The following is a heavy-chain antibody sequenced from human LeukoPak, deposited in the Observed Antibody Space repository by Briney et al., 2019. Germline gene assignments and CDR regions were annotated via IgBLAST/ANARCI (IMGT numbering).Heavy chain of an antibody. CDR2: IYYSGST. J-gene: IGHJ6*02. Sequence: SETLSLTCTVSGGSISSYYRSWIRQPPGKGLEWIGYIYYSGSTNYNPSLKSRVTISVDTSKNQFSLKLSSVTAADTAVYYCARGQAVFSYYYGMDVWGQGTTVTVSS. CDR1: GGSISSYY. CDR3: ARGQAVFSYYYGMDV. D-gene: IGHD6-19*01. V-gene: IGHV4-59*01.